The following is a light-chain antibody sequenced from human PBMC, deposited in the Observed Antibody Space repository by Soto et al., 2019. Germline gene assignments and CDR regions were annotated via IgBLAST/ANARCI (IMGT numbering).Light chain of an antibody. Sequence: ETVMTQSPATLSVSLRERVTLSCRASQSVDTELAWYQHKPGQAPRLLIYGASTRATGIPARFSGSGSGTEFTLTISGLQSEDFAVYFCQQYYNWYTYGQGTKLEIK. V-gene: IGKV3-15*01. CDR1: QSVDTE. CDR2: GAS. J-gene: IGKJ2*01. CDR3: QQYYNWYT.